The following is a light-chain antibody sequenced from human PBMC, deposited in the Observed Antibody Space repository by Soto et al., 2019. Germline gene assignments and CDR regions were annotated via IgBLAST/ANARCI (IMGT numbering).Light chain of an antibody. J-gene: IGKJ4*01. CDR3: QQRSNGPLT. V-gene: IGKV3-11*01. CDR1: QSVSSY. CDR2: DAS. Sequence: EIVLTQSPATLSLSPGERATLSCRASQSVSSYLAWYQQKPGQAPRLLIYDASNRATGIPARFSGSGSGTDFTLTISSLEPEDFAVFYGQQRSNGPLTFGGGTKGEIK.